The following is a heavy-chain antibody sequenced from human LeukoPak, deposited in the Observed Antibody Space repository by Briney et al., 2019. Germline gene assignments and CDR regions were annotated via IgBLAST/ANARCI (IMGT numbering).Heavy chain of an antibody. V-gene: IGHV3-7*01. CDR1: GFTFSSYW. Sequence: HPGGSLRLSCAASGFTFSSYWMTWVRQAPGKGLEWVSNINGDGSIENYVDSVRGRFTIFRDNAKDSLYLQMNSLRVEDTAVYYCARDPIVGDTGGGDYWGQGTLVTVSS. CDR2: INGDGSIE. D-gene: IGHD1-26*01. J-gene: IGHJ4*02. CDR3: ARDPIVGDTGGGDY.